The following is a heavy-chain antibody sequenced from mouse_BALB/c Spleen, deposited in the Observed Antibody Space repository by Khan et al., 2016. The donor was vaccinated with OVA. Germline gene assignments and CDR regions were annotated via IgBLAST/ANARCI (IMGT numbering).Heavy chain of an antibody. Sequence: EVQLQESGPGLVKPSQTVSLTCTVTGISITSGNYRWSWLRQFPGNKLEWIGNIYYSGTVTYHPFITSRTTITRDTSKNQFFLEMNLMTAEYTATYYCARYCGSLYWYFDVWGAGTTVTVSS. CDR1: GISITSGNYR. J-gene: IGHJ1*01. CDR3: ARYCGSLYWYFDV. V-gene: IGHV3-5*02. D-gene: IGHD1-1*01. CDR2: IYYSGTV.